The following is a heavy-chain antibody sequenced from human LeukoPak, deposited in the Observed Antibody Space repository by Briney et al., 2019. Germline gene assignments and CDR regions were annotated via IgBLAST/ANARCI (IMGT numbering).Heavy chain of an antibody. CDR2: IKQDGSEK. D-gene: IGHD5-24*01. J-gene: IGHJ4*02. V-gene: IGHV3-7*03. Sequence: GGSLRLSCATSGFSFSSHAMTWVRQAPGKGLEWVANIKQDGSEKYYVDSVKGRFTISRDNAKNSLYLQMNSLRAEDTAVYYCARARRWLQPPNYYFDYWGQGTLVTVSS. CDR3: ARARRWLQPPNYYFDY. CDR1: GFSFSSHA.